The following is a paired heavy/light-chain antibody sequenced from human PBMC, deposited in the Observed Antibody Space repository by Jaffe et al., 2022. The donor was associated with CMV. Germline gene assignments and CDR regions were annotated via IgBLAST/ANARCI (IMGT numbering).Light chain of an antibody. CDR3: ETWNSSLKAVV. J-gene: IGLJ2*01. V-gene: IGLV1-51*02. CDR1: NVGNSY. Sequence: QSVLTQPPSVSAAPGRGVTISCSNVGNSYVSWYQQFPGTAPKLLIYEDDKRPSGTPDRFSGSKSGTSATLGITGLQTGDEADYYCETWNSSLKAVVFGGGTKLTVL. CDR2: EDD.
Heavy chain of an antibody. Sequence: QLQLRESGPGLVRPSDTLSLTCTVSGGSINIRNFYWGWIRQSPGKGLEWIGNVYYTGITYYNPSVESRVTISIDTSKNHFSLNLNSVTAADTSFYFCVRQVGGYFSAQDSWGQGTLVTVSS. V-gene: IGHV4-39*01. J-gene: IGHJ4*02. CDR2: VYYTGIT. CDR3: VRQVGGYFSAQDS. CDR1: GGSINIRNFY. D-gene: IGHD1-26*01.